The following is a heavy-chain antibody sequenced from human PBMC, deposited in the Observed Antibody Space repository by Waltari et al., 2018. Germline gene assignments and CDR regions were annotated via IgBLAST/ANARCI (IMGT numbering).Heavy chain of an antibody. Sequence: QLQLQESGPGLVKPSETLSLTCTVSGGSISSSSYYWGWIRQPPGKGLEWIGSIYYSGSTNYNPSLKSRVTISVDTSKNQFSLKLSSVTAADTAVYYCARVGSSWYYDYYYYGMDVWGQGTTVTVSS. CDR3: ARVGSSWYYDYYYYGMDV. CDR1: GGSISSSSYY. D-gene: IGHD6-13*01. V-gene: IGHV4-39*07. J-gene: IGHJ6*02. CDR2: IYYSGST.